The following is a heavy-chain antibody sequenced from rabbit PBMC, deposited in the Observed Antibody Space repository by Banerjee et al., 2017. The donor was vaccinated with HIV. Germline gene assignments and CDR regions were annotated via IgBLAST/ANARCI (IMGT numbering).Heavy chain of an antibody. V-gene: IGHV1S45*01. D-gene: IGHD8-1*01. CDR3: ARRDAGNSYAFNL. CDR1: GFSFSSSYY. Sequence: QEQLVESGGGLVQPEGSLTLTCKASGFSFSSSYYMCWVRQAPGKGLEWIACIYAGSSGSTYYASWAKGRFTISKTSSTTVDLKMTSLTAADTGTYFCARRDAGNSYAFNLWGQGTLVTVS. J-gene: IGHJ4*01. CDR2: IYAGSSGST.